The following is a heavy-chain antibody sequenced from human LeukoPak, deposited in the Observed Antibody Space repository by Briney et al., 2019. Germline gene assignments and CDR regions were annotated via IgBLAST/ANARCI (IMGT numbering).Heavy chain of an antibody. J-gene: IGHJ4*02. CDR1: GLTFSSYA. CDR3: AREDMVRGVIITHLFDY. CDR2: ISYDGSNK. D-gene: IGHD3-10*01. V-gene: IGHV3-30-3*01. Sequence: PGGSLRLSCAASGLTFSSYAMSWVRQAPGKGLEWVAVISYDGSNKYYADSVKGRFTISRDNSKNTLYLQMNSLRAEDTAVYYCAREDMVRGVIITHLFDYWGQGTLVTVSS.